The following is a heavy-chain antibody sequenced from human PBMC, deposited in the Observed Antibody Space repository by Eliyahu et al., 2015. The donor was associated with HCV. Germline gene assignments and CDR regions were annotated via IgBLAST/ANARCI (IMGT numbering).Heavy chain of an antibody. Sequence: EVQLVESGGGLVKPGGSLRLSCAASGFTFSSYSMNWVRQAPGKGLEWVSSISSSSSYIYYADSVKGRFTISRDNAKNSLYLQMNSLRAEDTAVYYCAYIAAAGRGVDYWGQGTLVTVSS. CDR3: AYIAAAGRGVDY. V-gene: IGHV3-21*01. CDR2: ISSSSSYI. CDR1: GFTFSSYS. D-gene: IGHD6-13*01. J-gene: IGHJ4*02.